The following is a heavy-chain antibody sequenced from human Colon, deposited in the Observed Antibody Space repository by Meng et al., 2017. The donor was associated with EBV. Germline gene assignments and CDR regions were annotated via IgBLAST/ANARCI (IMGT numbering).Heavy chain of an antibody. CDR2: ISYSGTYT. CDR3: ARGSVPLFDY. V-gene: IGHV3-21*01. D-gene: IGHD6-6*01. Sequence: DVQLVESGGGLVKPGGSXXLSCATSGFTFSDSGVNWVRQAPGKGLEWVASISYSGTYTYYADSVKGRFTISRDNAKNSLYLQMNSLRAEDTAVYYCARGSVPLFDYWGQGTLVTVSS. CDR1: GFTFSDSG. J-gene: IGHJ4*02.